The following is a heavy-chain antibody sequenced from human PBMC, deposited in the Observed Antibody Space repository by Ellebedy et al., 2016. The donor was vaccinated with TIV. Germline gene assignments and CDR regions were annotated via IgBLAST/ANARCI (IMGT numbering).Heavy chain of an antibody. V-gene: IGHV3-30*04. CDR3: AADPLSSGRLYNWFDP. CDR1: GFTFSTSA. Sequence: GESLKISCAASGFTFSTSAMHWVRQAPGKGLEWVAVISYDGSNKYYQESVRGRFTISRDNSKNTLSLQMNSLRAEDTAVYYCAADPLSSGRLYNWFDPWGQGILVTVSS. CDR2: ISYDGSNK. J-gene: IGHJ5*02. D-gene: IGHD6-19*01.